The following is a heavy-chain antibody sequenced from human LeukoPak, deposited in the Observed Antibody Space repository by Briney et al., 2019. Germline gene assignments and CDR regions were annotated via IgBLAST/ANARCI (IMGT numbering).Heavy chain of an antibody. V-gene: IGHV4-59*12. CDR1: GHSMKNYY. J-gene: IGHJ4*02. D-gene: IGHD3-16*01. CDR2: INDNGHS. Sequence: SDTLSLTCSVSGHSMKNYYWRWLPQPPGKGLEWIAYINDNGHSCYNPSLESRVTISVETSENHFSLRLRSVTAADSAVFYCAREAGDCGRGSFSDYWGQGILVTVSS. CDR3: AREAGDCGRGSFSDY.